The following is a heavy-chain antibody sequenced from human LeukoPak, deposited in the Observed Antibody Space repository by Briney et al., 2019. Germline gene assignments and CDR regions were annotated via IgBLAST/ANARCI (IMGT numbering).Heavy chain of an antibody. CDR3: ARAWRRVSKYCYTYFDP. V-gene: IGHV3-7*01. CDR1: GFTFSTYW. J-gene: IGHJ5*02. D-gene: IGHD2-2*02. Sequence: GGSLRLSCAASGFTFSTYWMTWVRQAPGKGLEWVTNINQDGSEILYMDSVKGRFTISRDNAKNSLFLQMNSLRIEDTALYYCARAWRRVSKYCYTYFDPWGQGTLVTVSS. CDR2: INQDGSEI.